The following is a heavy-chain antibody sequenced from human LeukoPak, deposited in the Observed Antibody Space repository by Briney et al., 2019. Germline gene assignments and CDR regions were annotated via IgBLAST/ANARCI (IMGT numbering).Heavy chain of an antibody. CDR3: ARAYSGFSSRGFDY. Sequence: GGCLRLSCAASGFSFSSYGMHWVRQAPGKGLEWVADIWYDGSNKYYADSVKGRFTISRDNSKNTVSLQMTSLRAEDTAVYYCARAYSGFSSRGFDYWGQGTLVSVSS. CDR1: GFSFSSYG. J-gene: IGHJ4*02. D-gene: IGHD5-12*01. V-gene: IGHV3-33*01. CDR2: IWYDGSNK.